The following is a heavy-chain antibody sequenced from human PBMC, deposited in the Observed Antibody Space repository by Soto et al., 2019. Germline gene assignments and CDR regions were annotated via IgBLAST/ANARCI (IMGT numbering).Heavy chain of an antibody. D-gene: IGHD6-13*01. J-gene: IGHJ2*01. Sequence: EVQLLESGGGLVQPGGSLRLSCAASGFTFSSYAMSWVRQAPGKGLEWVSAISGSGGSTYYADSVKGRFTISRDNSKNSLYLQMNSLRAEDTAVYYCAKEAHSSSWYNYWYFDLWGRGTLVTVSS. CDR3: AKEAHSSSWYNYWYFDL. CDR1: GFTFSSYA. CDR2: ISGSGGST. V-gene: IGHV3-23*01.